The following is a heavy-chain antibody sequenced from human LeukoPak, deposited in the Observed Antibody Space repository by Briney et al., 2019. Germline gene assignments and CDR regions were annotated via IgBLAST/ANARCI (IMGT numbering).Heavy chain of an antibody. CDR3: AKRGVVIRVILVGFHKEAYYFDS. CDR1: GITLSNYG. V-gene: IGHV3-23*01. D-gene: IGHD3-10*01. Sequence: GGSLGLSCAVSGITLSNYGMSWVRQAPGKGLEWVAGISGSGGGTHYADSVKGRFTISRDNPKNTLHLQMNSLRAEDTAVYFCAKRGVVIRVILVGFHKEAYYFDSWGQGALVIVSS. J-gene: IGHJ4*02. CDR2: ISGSGGGT.